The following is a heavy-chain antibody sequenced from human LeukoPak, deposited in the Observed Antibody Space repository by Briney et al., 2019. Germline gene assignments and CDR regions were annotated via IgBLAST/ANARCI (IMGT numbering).Heavy chain of an antibody. CDR3: ASDYLRGAYFDY. CDR2: ISTYNGDT. CDR1: GYTFATYG. J-gene: IGHJ4*02. Sequence: GASVKVSCKAFGYTFATYGISWVRQAPGQGLKWMAWISTYNGDTKYVQSLQGRVTLSTDTSTNTAYMELRSLRSEDTAVYFCASDYLRGAYFDYWGQGTLVTVSS. V-gene: IGHV1-18*04. D-gene: IGHD1-26*01.